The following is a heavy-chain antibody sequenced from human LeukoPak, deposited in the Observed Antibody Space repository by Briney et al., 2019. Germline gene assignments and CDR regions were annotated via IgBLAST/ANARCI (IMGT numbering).Heavy chain of an antibody. V-gene: IGHV3-7*01. Sequence: GGPLRLSCAASGFTFSSYWMSWVRQAPGKGLEWVANIKQDGSEKYYVDSVKGRFTISRDNAKNSLYLQMNSLRADDTAVYYCARDPVASPLVAFDIWGQGTMVTVSS. J-gene: IGHJ3*02. CDR1: GFTFSSYW. CDR2: IKQDGSEK. CDR3: ARDPVASPLVAFDI. D-gene: IGHD2-21*01.